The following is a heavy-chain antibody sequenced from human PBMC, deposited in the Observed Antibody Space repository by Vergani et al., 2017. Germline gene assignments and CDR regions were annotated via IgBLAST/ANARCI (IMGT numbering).Heavy chain of an antibody. CDR2: IRYDGSNK. CDR1: GFTFSNAW. V-gene: IGHV3-30*02. D-gene: IGHD3-10*01. J-gene: IGHJ4*02. Sequence: VQLLESGGGLVQPGGSLRLSCAASGFTFSNAWMSWVRQAPGKGLEWVAFIRYDGSNKYYADSVKGRFTISRDNSKNTLYLQMNSLRAEDTAVYYCAKSHQILWFGELFWGQGTLVTVSS. CDR3: AKSHQILWFGELF.